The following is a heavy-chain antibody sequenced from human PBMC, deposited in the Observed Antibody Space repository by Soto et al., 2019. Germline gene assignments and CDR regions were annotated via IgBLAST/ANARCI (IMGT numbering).Heavy chain of an antibody. CDR3: ARVLADYYDSSGNVGVSNGLDV. D-gene: IGHD3-22*01. J-gene: IGHJ6*02. Sequence: PSETLSLTCSVSGGSITIYYWTWIRHPPGKGLEWIGYISNSGSTNYSPSLKSRVTISSDTSNNQFSLKLRSVTAADTAVYYCARVLADYYDSSGNVGVSNGLDVWGQGTTVTVSS. CDR1: GGSITIYY. V-gene: IGHV4-59*01. CDR2: ISNSGST.